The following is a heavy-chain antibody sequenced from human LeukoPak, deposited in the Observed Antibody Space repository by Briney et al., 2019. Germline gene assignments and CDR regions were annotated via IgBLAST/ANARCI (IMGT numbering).Heavy chain of an antibody. D-gene: IGHD4-11*01. J-gene: IGHJ4*02. V-gene: IGHV3-64*01. CDR2: ISSNGGST. Sequence: GGSLRLSCAASGFTFSSYAMHWVRQAPGKGLEYVSAISSNGGSTYYANSVKGRFTISRDNSKNTLYLQMGSLRAEDMAVYYCARGDGVNDYGNNFDYWGQGTLVTVSS. CDR3: ARGDGVNDYGNNFDY. CDR1: GFTFSSYA.